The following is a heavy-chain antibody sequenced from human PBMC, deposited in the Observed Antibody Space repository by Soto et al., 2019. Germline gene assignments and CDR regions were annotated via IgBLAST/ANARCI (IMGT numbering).Heavy chain of an antibody. Sequence: SVKVSCKASGGTFSSYAISWVRQAPGQGLEWMGGIIPIFGTANYAQKFQGRVTITADKSTSTAYMELSSLGSEDTAVYYCASRQRYVDIVATPSPYFDYWGQGTLVTVSS. CDR1: GGTFSSYA. V-gene: IGHV1-69*06. J-gene: IGHJ4*02. CDR2: IIPIFGTA. D-gene: IGHD5-12*01. CDR3: ASRQRYVDIVATPSPYFDY.